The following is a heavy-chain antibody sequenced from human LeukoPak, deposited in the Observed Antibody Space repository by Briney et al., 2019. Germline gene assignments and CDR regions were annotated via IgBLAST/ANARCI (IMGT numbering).Heavy chain of an antibody. Sequence: ASVKVSCKASGYTFTGYYIHWVRQAPGQGLEWMGWINPNSGGTNFAQKFQGRVTMTRDTSISTAYMELSRLRSDDTAVYYCARATPPFGMATTEFDYWGQGTLVTVSS. CDR2: INPNSGGT. D-gene: IGHD5-24*01. J-gene: IGHJ4*02. CDR1: GYTFTGYY. CDR3: ARATPPFGMATTEFDY. V-gene: IGHV1-2*02.